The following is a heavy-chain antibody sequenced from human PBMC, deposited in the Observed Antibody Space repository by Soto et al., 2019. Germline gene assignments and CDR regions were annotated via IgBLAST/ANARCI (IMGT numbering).Heavy chain of an antibody. CDR1: GLSFRSYW. CDR3: AREYYGVLTGYYNDY. J-gene: IGHJ4*02. D-gene: IGHD3-9*01. CDR2: ISSDGTTT. V-gene: IGHV3-74*01. Sequence: EVQLVESGGGLVQSGASLGLSCVASGLSFRSYWMHWVRQAPGKGLVWVARISSDGTTTTYADSANGRFTVSRDNAANTLYLQMSSLRAEDTAVYYCAREYYGVLTGYYNDYWGQGTLVTVSS.